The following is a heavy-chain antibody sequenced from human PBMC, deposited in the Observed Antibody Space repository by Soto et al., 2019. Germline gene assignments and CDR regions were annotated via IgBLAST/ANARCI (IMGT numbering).Heavy chain of an antibody. D-gene: IGHD4-17*01. CDR2: IYHSGST. Sequence: SETLSLTCAVSGGSISSGGYSWSWIRQPPGEGLEWIGYIYHSGSTYYNPSLKSRVTISVDRSKNQLSLKLSSVTAADTAVYYCARAHYGDYGYGMDVWGQGTTVTVSS. CDR3: ARAHYGDYGYGMDV. J-gene: IGHJ6*02. V-gene: IGHV4-30-2*01. CDR1: GGSISSGGYS.